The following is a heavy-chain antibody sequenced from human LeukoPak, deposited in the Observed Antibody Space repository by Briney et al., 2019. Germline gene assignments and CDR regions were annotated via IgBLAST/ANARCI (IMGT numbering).Heavy chain of an antibody. CDR1: GGSFSGYY. D-gene: IGHD1-26*01. CDR3: ASFIPGARSGAFDI. CDR2: INHSGST. J-gene: IGHJ3*02. Sequence: SETLSLTCAVYGGSFSGYYWSWIRQPPGKGLEWIGEINHSGSTNYNPSLKSRVTISVDTSKNQFSLKLSSVTAADTAVYYCASFIPGARSGAFDIWGQGTMVTVSS. V-gene: IGHV4-34*01.